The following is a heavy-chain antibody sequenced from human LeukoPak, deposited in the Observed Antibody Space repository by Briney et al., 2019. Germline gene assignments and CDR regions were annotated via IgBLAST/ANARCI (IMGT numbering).Heavy chain of an antibody. CDR1: GFTFSSYG. CDR2: ISYDGSNK. D-gene: IGHD3-9*01. V-gene: IGHV3-30*03. Sequence: AGGSLRLSCAASGFTFSSYGMHWVRQAPGKGPEWVAVISYDGSNKYYADSVKGRFTISRDNSKNTLYLQMNSLRAEDTAVYYCARDLERQDYDILTGFQLGYWGQGTLVTVSS. CDR3: ARDLERQDYDILTGFQLGY. J-gene: IGHJ4*02.